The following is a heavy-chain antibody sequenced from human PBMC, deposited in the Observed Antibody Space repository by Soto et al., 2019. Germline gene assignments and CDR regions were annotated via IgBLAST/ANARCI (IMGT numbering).Heavy chain of an antibody. CDR1: GGSIRSGDDY. V-gene: IGHV4-30-4*01. CDR3: VRDPLGRWYFDL. D-gene: IGHD7-27*01. J-gene: IGHJ2*01. CDR2: IYYSGSS. Sequence: QVQLQESGPGLVKPSQTLSLTCTVSGGSIRSGDDYWSWIRQPPGKGLEWIGHIYYSGSSYYNPSLKRRVTISVDTSKNQFSLQLSSVTAADTAVYYWVRDPLGRWYFDLWGRGTLVTVSS.